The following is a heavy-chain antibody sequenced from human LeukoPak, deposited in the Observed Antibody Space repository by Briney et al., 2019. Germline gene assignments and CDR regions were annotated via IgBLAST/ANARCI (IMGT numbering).Heavy chain of an antibody. V-gene: IGHV1-69*04. CDR2: IIPIFGIA. CDR3: ARTTPRGLQNDY. Sequence: ASVKVSCKASGCTFSSYGIGWVRQAPGQGLEWMGRIIPIFGIANYAQKFQGRVTITADKSTSTAYMELSSLRSEDTAVYYCARTTPRGLQNDYWGQGTLVTVSS. D-gene: IGHD4-17*01. J-gene: IGHJ4*02. CDR1: GCTFSSYG.